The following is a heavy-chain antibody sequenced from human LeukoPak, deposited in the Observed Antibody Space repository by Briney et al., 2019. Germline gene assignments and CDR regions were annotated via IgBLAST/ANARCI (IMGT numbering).Heavy chain of an antibody. CDR1: GGTFSSYA. D-gene: IGHD1-26*01. CDR3: AGGGATTRFAFDI. V-gene: IGHV1-69*05. Sequence: SVKVSCKASGGTFSSYAISWVRQAPGQGLEWMGGIIPIFGTANYAQEFQGRVTITTDESTSTAYMELSSLRSEDTAVYYCAGGGATTRFAFDIWGQGTMVTVSS. CDR2: IIPIFGTA. J-gene: IGHJ3*02.